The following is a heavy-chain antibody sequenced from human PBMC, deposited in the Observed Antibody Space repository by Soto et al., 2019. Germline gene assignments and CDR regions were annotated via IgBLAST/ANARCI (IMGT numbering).Heavy chain of an antibody. CDR1: GGSISSSNW. CDR2: IYHSGST. Sequence: SETLSLTCAVSGGSISSSNWWSWVRQPPGRGLEWIGEIYHSGSTNYNPSLKSRVTISVDKSKNQFSLKLSSVTAADTAVYYCASYGMIAAAGTGFDYWGQGTLVTVSS. CDR3: ASYGMIAAAGTGFDY. V-gene: IGHV4-4*02. D-gene: IGHD6-13*01. J-gene: IGHJ4*02.